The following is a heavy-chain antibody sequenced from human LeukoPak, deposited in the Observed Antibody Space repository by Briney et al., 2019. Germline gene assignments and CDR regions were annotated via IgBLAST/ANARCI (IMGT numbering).Heavy chain of an antibody. CDR3: ARDPVATIPFDY. D-gene: IGHD5-24*01. J-gene: IGHJ4*02. CDR1: GFTFSSYS. V-gene: IGHV3-48*04. CDR2: ISSSGSTI. Sequence: GGSLRLSCAASGFTFSSYSMNWVRQAPGKGLEWVSYISSSGSTIYYADSVKGRFTISRDNAKNSLYLQMNSLRAEDTAVYYCARDPVATIPFDYWGQGTLVTVSS.